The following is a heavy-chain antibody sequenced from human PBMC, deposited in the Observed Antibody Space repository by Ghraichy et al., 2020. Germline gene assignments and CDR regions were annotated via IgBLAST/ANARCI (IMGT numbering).Heavy chain of an antibody. Sequence: SETLSLTCAVSGYSINSGHYWGWIRQSPGKGLEWIGDIYRTGSTYYNPSLKSRVTISVNTSKNQFSLTVSSVTAADTAVYYCARELVVAAQFDYCGQGTLVTVSS. D-gene: IGHD2-15*01. CDR2: IYRTGST. CDR1: GYSINSGHY. V-gene: IGHV4-38-2*02. CDR3: ARELVVAAQFDY. J-gene: IGHJ4*02.